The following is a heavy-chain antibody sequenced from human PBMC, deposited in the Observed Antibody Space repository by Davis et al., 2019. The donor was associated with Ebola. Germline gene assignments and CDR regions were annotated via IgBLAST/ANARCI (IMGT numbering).Heavy chain of an antibody. V-gene: IGHV3-9*01. CDR1: GFTFDDYA. CDR3: ARDSADSSGWYSFIDY. CDR2: ISWNSGSI. Sequence: GGSLRLSCAASGFTFDDYAMHWVRQAPGKGLEWVSGISWNSGSIGYADSVKGRFTISRDNAKNSLYLQMNSLRAEDTAVYYCARDSADSSGWYSFIDYWGQGTLVTVSS. J-gene: IGHJ4*02. D-gene: IGHD6-19*01.